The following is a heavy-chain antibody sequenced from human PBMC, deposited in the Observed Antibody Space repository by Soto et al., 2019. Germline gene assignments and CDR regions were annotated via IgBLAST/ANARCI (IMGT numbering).Heavy chain of an antibody. CDR3: ARGVYGDYLIDY. J-gene: IGHJ4*02. D-gene: IGHD4-17*01. CDR1: GFTFSSYS. CDR2: ISTSSSTI. V-gene: IGHV3-48*02. Sequence: VQLVESGGGLVQPGGSLRLSCAASGFTFSSYSMNWVRQAPGKGLEWISYISTSSSTIYYADSVKGRFTISRDNAKNSLYLQMNSLRDEDTAVYYCARGVYGDYLIDYWGQGTLVTVSS.